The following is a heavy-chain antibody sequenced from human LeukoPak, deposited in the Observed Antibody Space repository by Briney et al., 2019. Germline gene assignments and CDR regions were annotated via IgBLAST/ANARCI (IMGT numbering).Heavy chain of an antibody. J-gene: IGHJ4*02. CDR2: ISGSGGGT. CDR1: GFTFSSYA. CDR3: AKGGLLWFGEVKPIDY. V-gene: IGHV3-23*01. D-gene: IGHD3-10*01. Sequence: GGSLRLSCAASGFTFSSYAMSWVRQAPGKGLAWVSAISGSGGGTYYADSVKGRFTISRDNSKNTLYLQMNSLRADDTAVYYCAKGGLLWFGEVKPIDYRGQGTLVTVSS.